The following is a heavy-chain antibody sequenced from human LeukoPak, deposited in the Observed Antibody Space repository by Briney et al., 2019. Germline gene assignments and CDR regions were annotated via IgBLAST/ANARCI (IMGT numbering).Heavy chain of an antibody. CDR3: ARAGIAAAEAFDI. D-gene: IGHD6-13*01. V-gene: IGHV3-11*04. CDR1: GFTFSDYY. Sequence: GGSLRLSCAASGFTFSDYYMSWIRQAPGKGLEWVSYISSSGSTIYYADSVKGRFTISRDNSKNTLYLQMNSLRAEDTAVYYCARAGIAAAEAFDIWGQGTMVTVSS. CDR2: ISSSGSTI. J-gene: IGHJ3*02.